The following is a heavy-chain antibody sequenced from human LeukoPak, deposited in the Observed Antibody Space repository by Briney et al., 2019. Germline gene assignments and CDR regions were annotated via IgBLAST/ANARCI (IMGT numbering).Heavy chain of an antibody. V-gene: IGHV1-69*04. CDR1: GGTFSSYA. J-gene: IGHJ5*02. Sequence: GGSLRLSCAASGGTFSSYAISWVRQAPGQGLEWMGRIIPILGIANYAQKFQGRVTITADKSTSTAYMELSSLRSEDTAVYYCARDEVAVAARYNWFDPWGRGTLVTVSS. CDR3: ARDEVAVAARYNWFDP. CDR2: IIPILGIA. D-gene: IGHD6-19*01.